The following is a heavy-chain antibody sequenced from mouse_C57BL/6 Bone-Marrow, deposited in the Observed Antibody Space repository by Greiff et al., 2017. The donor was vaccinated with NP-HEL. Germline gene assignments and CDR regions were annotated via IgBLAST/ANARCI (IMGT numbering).Heavy chain of an antibody. J-gene: IGHJ2*01. CDR3: ARVMITRVYFDY. Sequence: DVQLVESEGGLVQPGSSMKLSCTASGFTFSDYSMAWVRPVPEKGLEWVANINYDGSSTYYLDSLKSRFIISRDNAKNILYLQMSSLKSEDTATYYCARVMITRVYFDYWGQGTTLTVSS. V-gene: IGHV5-16*01. CDR1: GFTFSDYS. CDR2: INYDGSST. D-gene: IGHD2-4*01.